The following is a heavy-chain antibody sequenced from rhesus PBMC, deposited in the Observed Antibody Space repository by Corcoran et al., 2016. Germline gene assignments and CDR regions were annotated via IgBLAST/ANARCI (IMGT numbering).Heavy chain of an antibody. CDR3: ASDRGGSWVL. CDR1: GGSISSSNW. D-gene: IGHD6-25*01. CDR2: ISYSGST. V-gene: IGHV4-122*02. J-gene: IGHJ4*01. Sequence: QEQLQESGPAVVKPSETLSLTCAVPGGSISSSNWWSWSRRSPGKGLEWLGYISYSGSTSYNPSLKSRVTISRDTSKNQFSLKLSSVTAADTAVYCCASDRGGSWVLWGQGVLVTVSS.